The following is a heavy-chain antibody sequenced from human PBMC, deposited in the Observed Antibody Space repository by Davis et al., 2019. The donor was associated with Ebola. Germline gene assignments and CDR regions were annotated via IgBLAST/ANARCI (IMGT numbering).Heavy chain of an antibody. J-gene: IGHJ3*02. Sequence: ASVQVSCKASGYTFTGDYMHWVRQAPGQGFEWMGWISPNSGATIYAQRFQGRVTMTRDTSINTAYMELRRLRSDDTALYYCTTGVYGGYAFDIWGLGTLVTVSS. CDR3: TTGVYGGYAFDI. CDR1: GYTFTGDY. V-gene: IGHV1-2*02. CDR2: ISPNSGAT. D-gene: IGHD4-23*01.